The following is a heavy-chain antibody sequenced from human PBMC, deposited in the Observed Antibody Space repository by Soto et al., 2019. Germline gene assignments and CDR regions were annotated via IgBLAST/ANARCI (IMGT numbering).Heavy chain of an antibody. V-gene: IGHV4-59*01. CDR3: VRGAYIGCGRAIDY. CDR1: GVPISTYY. CDR2: NYHSGTT. Sequence: PSETLSLTCAVSGVPISTYYWSWIRQPPGKGLEWIGYNYHSGTTNYNLSLKSRVTISVDTSKNQFSLRLTSVTAADTATYYCVRGAYIGCGRAIDYRRKVTLVAVSS. J-gene: IGHJ4*02. D-gene: IGHD6-19*01.